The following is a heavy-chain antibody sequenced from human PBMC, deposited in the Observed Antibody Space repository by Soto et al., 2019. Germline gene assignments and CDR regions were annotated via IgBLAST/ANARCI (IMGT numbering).Heavy chain of an antibody. V-gene: IGHV1-24*01. CDR1: GYTLTELS. CDR3: AAQYYGSGSYYKGAYYYGMDV. CDR2: FDPEDGET. Sequence: ASVKVSCKVSGYTLTELSMHWVRQAPGKGLEWMGGFDPEDGETIYAQKFQGRVTMTEDTSTDTAYMELSSLRSEDTAVYYCAAQYYGSGSYYKGAYYYGMDVWGQGTTVTV. J-gene: IGHJ6*02. D-gene: IGHD3-10*01.